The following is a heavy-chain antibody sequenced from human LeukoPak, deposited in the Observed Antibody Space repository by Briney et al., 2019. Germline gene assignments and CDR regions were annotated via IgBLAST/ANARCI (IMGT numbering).Heavy chain of an antibody. D-gene: IGHD6-13*01. J-gene: IGHJ6*03. CDR1: GFTVSSNY. CDR3: TTLSSSWYFYYYYMDV. Sequence: GGSLRLSCAASGFTVSSNYMSWVRQAPGKGLEWVGRIKSKTDGGTTDYAAPVKGRFTISRDDSKNTLYLQMNSLKTEDTAVYYCTTLSSSWYFYYYYMDVWGKGTTVTVSS. CDR2: IKSKTDGGTT. V-gene: IGHV3-15*01.